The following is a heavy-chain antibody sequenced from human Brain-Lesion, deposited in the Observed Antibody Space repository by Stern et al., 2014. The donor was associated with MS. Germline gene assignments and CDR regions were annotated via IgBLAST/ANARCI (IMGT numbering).Heavy chain of an antibody. D-gene: IGHD3-3*01. CDR3: AIDQRGITIFGVVTDYYYLGMDV. Sequence: VQLVESGAEVKKPGASVKVSCTTSGYIFTGYYIHWVRQAPGQGLEWMAWINPNTGGTKYAQKFQGRVTMSRDTSISTPHGGLRSLTSDDTAVYYCAIDQRGITIFGVVTDYYYLGMDVWGQGTTVTVSS. CDR1: GYIFTGYY. CDR2: INPNTGGT. V-gene: IGHV1-2*02. J-gene: IGHJ6*02.